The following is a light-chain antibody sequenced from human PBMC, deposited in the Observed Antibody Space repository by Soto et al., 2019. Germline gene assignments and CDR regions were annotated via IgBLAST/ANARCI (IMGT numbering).Light chain of an antibody. CDR2: DAS. J-gene: IGKJ5*01. V-gene: IGKV3-11*01. Sequence: EIVLTQSPATLSLSVGERATLSCRASQSVSSYLAWYQQKPGQAPRLLIYDASNRATGIPARFSGSGSGTDFTLTISSLEPEDFAVYYCQQRSNWPRFGQGTRLEIK. CDR1: QSVSSY. CDR3: QQRSNWPR.